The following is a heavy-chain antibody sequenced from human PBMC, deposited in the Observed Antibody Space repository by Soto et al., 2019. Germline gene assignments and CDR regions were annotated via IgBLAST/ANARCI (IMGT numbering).Heavy chain of an antibody. J-gene: IGHJ4*02. V-gene: IGHV1-8*01. Sequence: QVQLVQSGAEVKKPGASEKVSCKASGYTFTSYDINWVRQATGQGLEWMGWMNPNSGNTGYAQKFQGRVTMTRNTSISTAYMELRSRRSEDTAVYYCARGLGYSSSSIGGYWGQGTLVTVSS. CDR1: GYTFTSYD. CDR2: MNPNSGNT. CDR3: ARGLGYSSSSIGGY. D-gene: IGHD6-6*01.